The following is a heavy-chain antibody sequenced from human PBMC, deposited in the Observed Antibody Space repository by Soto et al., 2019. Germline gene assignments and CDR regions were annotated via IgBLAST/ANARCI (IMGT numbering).Heavy chain of an antibody. CDR2: IRSKAYGGTT. CDR1: GFTFGDYA. J-gene: IGHJ6*02. CDR3: TRDQEGVDTYYYYGMDV. D-gene: IGHD3-10*01. V-gene: IGHV3-49*03. Sequence: PGGSMRLSCTASGFTFGDYAMSWFRQAPGKGLEGVGFIRSKAYGGTTEYDASVKGRFTISRDDSKSIAYLQMNSLKTEDTAVYYCTRDQEGVDTYYYYGMDVWGQGTTVTVSS.